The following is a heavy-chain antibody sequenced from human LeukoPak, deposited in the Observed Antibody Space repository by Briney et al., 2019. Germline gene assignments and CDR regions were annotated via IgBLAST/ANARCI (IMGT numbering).Heavy chain of an antibody. CDR3: VAGSGGDEWEPYGFDY. J-gene: IGHJ4*02. D-gene: IGHD1-26*01. Sequence: SETLSLTCTVSGGSISSSSYYWGWIRQPPGKGLEWIGSIYYSGSTYYNPSLKSRVTISVDTSKNQFSLKLNSVTAADTAVYYCVAGSGGDEWEPYGFDYWGQGTLVTVYS. CDR2: IYYSGST. V-gene: IGHV4-39*07. CDR1: GGSISSSSYY.